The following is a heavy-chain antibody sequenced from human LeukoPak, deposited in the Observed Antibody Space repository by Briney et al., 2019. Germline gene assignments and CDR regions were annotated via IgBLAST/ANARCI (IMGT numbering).Heavy chain of an antibody. J-gene: IGHJ4*02. CDR3: ARVGVRSQKYSRRSARDRDFDY. D-gene: IGHD6-6*01. V-gene: IGHV4-39*07. CDR1: GGSISSSSYY. CDR2: IYYSGST. Sequence: PSETLSLTCTVSGGSISSSSYYWGWIRQPLGKGLEWIGSIYYSGSTYYNPSLKSRVTISVDTSKNQFSLKLSSVTAADTAVYYCARVGVRSQKYSRRSARDRDFDYWGQGTLVTVSS.